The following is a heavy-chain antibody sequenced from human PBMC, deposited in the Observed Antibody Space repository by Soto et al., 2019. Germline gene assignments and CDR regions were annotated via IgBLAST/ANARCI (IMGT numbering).Heavy chain of an antibody. J-gene: IGHJ5*02. Sequence: QVQLQQWGAGLLKPSETLSLTCAVYGGSFSGYYWSWIRQPPGKWLEWIGEINHSGSTNYNPSLKSRVTISVDTSKNQFSLKLSSVTAADTAVYYCARGRSVVPAARARNWFDPWGQGTLVTVSS. CDR1: GGSFSGYY. CDR3: ARGRSVVPAARARNWFDP. CDR2: INHSGST. V-gene: IGHV4-34*01. D-gene: IGHD2-2*01.